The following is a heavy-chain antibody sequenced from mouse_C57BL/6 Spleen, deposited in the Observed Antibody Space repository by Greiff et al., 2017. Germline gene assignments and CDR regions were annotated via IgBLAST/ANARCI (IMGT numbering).Heavy chain of an antibody. CDR3: ASRYDPYAMDY. D-gene: IGHD2-3*01. CDR2: IYPGSGST. J-gene: IGHJ4*01. CDR1: GYAFTNYL. V-gene: IGHV1-54*01. Sequence: QVQLQQSGAELVRPGTSVKVSCKASGYAFTNYLIEWVKQRPGQGLEWIGDIYPGSGSTNYNEKFKSKATLTVDTSSSTAYMQLSSLTSEDSAVYYCASRYDPYAMDYWGQGTSVTVSS.